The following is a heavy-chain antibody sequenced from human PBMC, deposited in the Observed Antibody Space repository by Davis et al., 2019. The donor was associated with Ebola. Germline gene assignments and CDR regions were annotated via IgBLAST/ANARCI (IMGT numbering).Heavy chain of an antibody. J-gene: IGHJ6*04. CDR2: ISWNSGSI. CDR1: GFTFDDYA. Sequence: SLKISCAASGFTFDDYAMHWVRQAPGKGLEWVSGISWNSGSIGYADSVKGRFTISRDNAKNSLYLQMNSLRAEDTAVYYCARDASQGYYYYGMDVWGKGTTVTVSS. V-gene: IGHV3-9*01. CDR3: ARDASQGYYYYGMDV.